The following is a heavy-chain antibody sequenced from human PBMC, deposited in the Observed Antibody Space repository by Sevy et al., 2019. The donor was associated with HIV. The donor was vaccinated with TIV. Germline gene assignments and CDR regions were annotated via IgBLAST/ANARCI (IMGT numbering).Heavy chain of an antibody. J-gene: IGHJ3*02. D-gene: IGHD3-16*02. V-gene: IGHV3-64D*06. CDR1: GFTFSSYA. Sequence: GGSLRLSCSASGFTFSSYAMHWVRQAPGKGLEYVSAISSNGGSTYYADSVKGRFTISRDNSKNTLYLQMNRQRAEDTAVYYCVKDGANDYVCGGYLPDAFDIWGQGTMVTVSS. CDR3: VKDGANDYVCGGYLPDAFDI. CDR2: ISSNGGST.